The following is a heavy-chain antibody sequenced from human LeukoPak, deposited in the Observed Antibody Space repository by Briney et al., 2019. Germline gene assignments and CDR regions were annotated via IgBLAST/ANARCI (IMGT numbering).Heavy chain of an antibody. J-gene: IGHJ4*02. D-gene: IGHD6-13*01. Sequence: PGGSLRLSCAASGFTFRSYGMHWVRQGPGKGVEWVAVIWYDGSNKYYADSVKGRFTISRDNSKNTLYLQKNSLRAEDTAVYYCARDAPLIAAADYWGQGTLVTVSS. CDR1: GFTFRSYG. V-gene: IGHV3-33*01. CDR2: IWYDGSNK. CDR3: ARDAPLIAAADY.